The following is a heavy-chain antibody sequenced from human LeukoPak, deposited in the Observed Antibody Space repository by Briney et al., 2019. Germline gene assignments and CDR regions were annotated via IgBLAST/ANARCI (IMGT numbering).Heavy chain of an antibody. CDR1: GFTFSYFA. Sequence: PGGSLRLSCVASGFTFSYFAMHWVRRTPGKGLEWVAVISYDGSNKYYADSVKGRFTISRDNSKNTLYLQMNSLGAEDTAVYYCARDYGADAFDIWGQGTMVTVSS. J-gene: IGHJ3*02. CDR2: ISYDGSNK. D-gene: IGHD4/OR15-4a*01. V-gene: IGHV3-30*04. CDR3: ARDYGADAFDI.